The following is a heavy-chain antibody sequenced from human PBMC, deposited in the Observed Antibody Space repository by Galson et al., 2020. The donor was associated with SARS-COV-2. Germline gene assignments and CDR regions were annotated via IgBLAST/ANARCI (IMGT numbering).Heavy chain of an antibody. D-gene: IGHD5-18*01. J-gene: IGHJ4*02. V-gene: IGHV1-3*04. CDR1: RYTVTSYT. Sequence: ASVTDSRVASRYTVTSYTMHWLRQAPGQSPEWMGWINTGNGETKYSQNFQGRVTITRDTSASTAYMELSSLRSEDTAVYYCARDRSSYYTACDSWGQGTLVTVSS. CDR3: ARDRSSYYTACDS. CDR2: INTGNGET.